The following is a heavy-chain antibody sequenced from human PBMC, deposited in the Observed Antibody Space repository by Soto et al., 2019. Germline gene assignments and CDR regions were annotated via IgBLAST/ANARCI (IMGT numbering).Heavy chain of an antibody. CDR2: INHSGST. CDR1: GGSFSGYY. CDR3: ERGVIAAAGRGGMDV. J-gene: IGHJ6*02. V-gene: IGHV4-34*01. Sequence: SETLSLTCAVYGGSFSGYYWSWIRQPPGKGLEWIGEINHSGSTNYNPSLKSRVTISVDTSKNQFSLKLSSVTAADTAVYYCERGVIAAAGRGGMDVWGQGTTVTVSS. D-gene: IGHD6-13*01.